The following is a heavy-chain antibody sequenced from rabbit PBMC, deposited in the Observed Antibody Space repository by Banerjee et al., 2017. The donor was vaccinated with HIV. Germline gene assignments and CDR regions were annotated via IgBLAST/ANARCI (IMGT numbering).Heavy chain of an antibody. J-gene: IGHJ3*01. CDR1: GFSFSSYYY. CDR3: ARDLAGVIGWNFGL. D-gene: IGHD4-1*01. Sequence: SGGDLVKPGASLTLTCTASGFSFSSYYYMCWVRQAPGKGLEWIACIDAGSTGNTWYANWAKGRFTISKTSSTTVTLQLTSLTAADTATYFCARDLAGVIGWNFGLWGQGTLVTVS. V-gene: IGHV1S40*01. CDR2: IDAGSTGNT.